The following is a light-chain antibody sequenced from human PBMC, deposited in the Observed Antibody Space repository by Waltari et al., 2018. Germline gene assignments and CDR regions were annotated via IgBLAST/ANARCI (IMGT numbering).Light chain of an antibody. CDR2: GAS. Sequence: EIVLTQSLGPLSLSPGERATLSCWASQSVGGTLAWYQQKPGQAPRLLIYGASSRATGIPDRFSGSGSGTEFSLTISRLEPEDFAVYYCQHYVRLPATFGQGTKVEIK. J-gene: IGKJ1*01. V-gene: IGKV3-20*01. CDR3: QHYVRLPAT. CDR1: QSVGGT.